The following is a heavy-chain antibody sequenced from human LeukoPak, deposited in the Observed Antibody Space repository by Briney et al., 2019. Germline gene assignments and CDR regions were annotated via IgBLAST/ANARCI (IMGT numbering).Heavy chain of an antibody. CDR3: ARDLPQIEY. Sequence: GGSLRLSCAASGFAFDDYDMNWVRQAPGKGLEWVSVINWNGGSTGYADSVKGRFTISRDNAKNSLYLQMNSLRAEDTALYYCARDLPQIEYWGQGALVTVSS. CDR2: INWNGGST. CDR1: GFAFDDYD. J-gene: IGHJ4*02. D-gene: IGHD3-22*01. V-gene: IGHV3-20*04.